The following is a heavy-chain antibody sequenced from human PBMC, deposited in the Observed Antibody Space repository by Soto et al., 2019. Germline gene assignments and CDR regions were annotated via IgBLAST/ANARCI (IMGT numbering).Heavy chain of an antibody. CDR1: GGSISSSSYY. Sequence: SETLSLTCTVSGGSISSSSYYWGWIRQPPGKGLEWIGSIYYSGSTYYNPSLKSRVTISVDTSKNQFSLKLSSVTAADTAVYYCARHEAMITFGGVPNWFDPWGQGTLVT. D-gene: IGHD3-16*01. V-gene: IGHV4-39*01. CDR2: IYYSGST. J-gene: IGHJ5*02. CDR3: ARHEAMITFGGVPNWFDP.